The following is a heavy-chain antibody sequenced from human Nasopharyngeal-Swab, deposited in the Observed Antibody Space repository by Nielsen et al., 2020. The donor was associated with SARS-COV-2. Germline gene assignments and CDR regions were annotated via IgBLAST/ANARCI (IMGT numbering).Heavy chain of an antibody. Sequence: SETLSLTCTVSGGSISSSSYYWGWIRPPPGKGLEWIGSIYYSGSTYYNPSLKSRVTISVDTSKNQFSLKLSSVTAADTAVYYCARPKYSGYDDEFGAYFDYWGQGTLVTVSS. D-gene: IGHD5-12*01. V-gene: IGHV4-39*01. CDR1: GGSISSSSYY. J-gene: IGHJ4*02. CDR2: IYYSGST. CDR3: ARPKYSGYDDEFGAYFDY.